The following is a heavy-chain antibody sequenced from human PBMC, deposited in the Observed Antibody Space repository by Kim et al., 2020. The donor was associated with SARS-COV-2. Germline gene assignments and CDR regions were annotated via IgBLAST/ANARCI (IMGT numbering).Heavy chain of an antibody. V-gene: IGHV3-9*01. D-gene: IGHD2-2*01. CDR1: GFKFEHYS. CDR3: ANGIYAADDSYYHCMDV. Sequence: GGSLRLSCVASGFKFEHYSMHWVRQVPGKGLEWVSSIDWKSGSRAYADSVKGRFTISRDNAKDSLYLQMDSLRPEDTALFYCANGIYAADDSYYHCMDV. CDR2: IDWKSGSR. J-gene: IGHJ6*03.